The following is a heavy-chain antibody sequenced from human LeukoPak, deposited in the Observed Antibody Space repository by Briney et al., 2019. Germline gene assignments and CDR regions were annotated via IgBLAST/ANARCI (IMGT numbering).Heavy chain of an antibody. CDR3: ARGTLNIPGEQGAFDY. CDR1: GFTFSSNS. Sequence: PGGSLRLSCSASGFTFSSNSMNWVRQAPGKGLECVSSISTSSIYIYYADSVKGRFTISRDNARKSLYLEMNSLRAEDTAVYYCARGTLNIPGEQGAFDYWGQGTLVTVSS. V-gene: IGHV3-21*01. J-gene: IGHJ4*02. CDR2: ISTSSIYI. D-gene: IGHD1-14*01.